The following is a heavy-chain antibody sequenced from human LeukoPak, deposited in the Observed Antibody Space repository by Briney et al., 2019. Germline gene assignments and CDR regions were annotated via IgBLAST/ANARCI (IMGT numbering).Heavy chain of an antibody. D-gene: IGHD2-15*01. CDR3: TRVSGVVYYDFMDV. V-gene: IGHV3-48*03. CDR1: GFSFSSYE. CDR2: ISSSDGII. Sequence: PGGSLRLSCAASGFSFSSYEMNWVRQAPGKGLEWVSYISSSDGIIYYADSVKGRFTISRDNANNSVYLQMNSLRVEDTAVYYCTRVSGVVYYDFMDVWGKGTTVTVSS. J-gene: IGHJ6*03.